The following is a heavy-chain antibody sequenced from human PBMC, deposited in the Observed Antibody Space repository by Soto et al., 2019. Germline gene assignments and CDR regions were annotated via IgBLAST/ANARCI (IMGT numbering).Heavy chain of an antibody. CDR3: AKETRSRAVTATRVNGMDV. CDR1: GFSFSDFG. CDR2: ISHDGSNQ. V-gene: IGHV3-30*18. D-gene: IGHD2-21*02. J-gene: IGHJ6*02. Sequence: QVQLVESGGGVVQPGRSLRLSCAPSGFSFSDFGMHWVRQAPGKGLEWVAAISHDGSNQYYGDSVKGRFSISRDHSNNRLYLQMNHLKVEDSASYFCAKETRSRAVTATRVNGMDVWGQGTTVTVSS.